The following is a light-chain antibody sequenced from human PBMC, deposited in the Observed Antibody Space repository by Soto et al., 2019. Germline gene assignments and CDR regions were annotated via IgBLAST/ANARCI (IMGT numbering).Light chain of an antibody. CDR2: GAS. Sequence: DVQLTQSPSSLSASVGDRVTITCRASQSISRCFSWYQQKPGKAPKLLIYGASILQSGVPSRFTGRGSGTEFTLTISSLQPEDFATYYCQQYKSYSRMFGQGTKVDI. CDR1: QSISRC. J-gene: IGKJ1*01. V-gene: IGKV1-5*01. CDR3: QQYKSYSRM.